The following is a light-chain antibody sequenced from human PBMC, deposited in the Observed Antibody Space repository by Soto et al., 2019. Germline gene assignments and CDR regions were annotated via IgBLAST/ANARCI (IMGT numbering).Light chain of an antibody. CDR2: KAS. CDR3: QHYNSYSEA. CDR1: QTISSW. J-gene: IGKJ1*01. Sequence: DIQMTQSRSTLSGSVGDRVTITCRDSQTISSWLAWYQQKPGKAPKLLIYKASTLKSGVPSRFSGSGSGTEFTLTISSLQPDDFATNYCQHYNSYSEAFGQVTKVDI. V-gene: IGKV1-5*03.